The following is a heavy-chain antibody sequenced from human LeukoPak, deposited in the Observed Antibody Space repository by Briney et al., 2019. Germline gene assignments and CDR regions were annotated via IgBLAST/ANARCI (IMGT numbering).Heavy chain of an antibody. D-gene: IGHD3-9*01. CDR2: IHNSGSA. CDR3: AREGKGRYFDWLLFPFDY. J-gene: IGHJ4*02. V-gene: IGHV4-39*07. CDR1: GASISRSTYYY. Sequence: SETLSLTCAVSGASISRSTYYYWGWIRQPPGRGLEWIGSIHNSGSASHNPSLKSRVTISLDTSKNQFSLKLSSVTAADTAVYYCAREGKGRYFDWLLFPFDYWGQGTLVTVSS.